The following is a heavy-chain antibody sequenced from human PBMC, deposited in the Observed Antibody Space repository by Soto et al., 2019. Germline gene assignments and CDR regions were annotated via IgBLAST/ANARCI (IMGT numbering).Heavy chain of an antibody. CDR2: FILILDIP. CDR1: GGPCSSYS. Sequence: QVLVVQSGAEVKTPGASVRVSCKASGGPCSSYSITWVRQAPGQGLVWMGRFILILDIPNHAQRFQGRVTFTADTAMSTAYMDLSDLRSHNTAIYYRILLGLAQDFDFWCQGGQVSVSS. D-gene: IGHD1-26*01. V-gene: IGHV1-69*04. CDR3: ILLGLAQDFDF. J-gene: IGHJ5*01.